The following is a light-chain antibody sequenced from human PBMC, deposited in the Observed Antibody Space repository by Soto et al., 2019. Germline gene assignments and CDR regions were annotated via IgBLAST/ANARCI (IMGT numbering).Light chain of an antibody. CDR3: GSWDSSLSAYV. J-gene: IGLJ1*01. CDR1: SSNIGAPYD. CDR2: GDN. V-gene: IGLV1-40*01. Sequence: QSVLTQPPSVSGAPGQRVTISCTGSSSNIGAPYDVHWYQHLPGTAPKLLIFGDNNRPSGVPDRFSGSKSGTSATLGITGFQTGDEADYYCGSWDSSLSAYVFGTGTKLTVL.